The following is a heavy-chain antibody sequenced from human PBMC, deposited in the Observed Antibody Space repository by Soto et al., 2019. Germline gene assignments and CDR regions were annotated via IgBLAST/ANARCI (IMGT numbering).Heavy chain of an antibody. J-gene: IGHJ6*02. CDR2: IYYSGST. Sequence: SETLSLTCTVSGGSISSSSYYWGCIRQPPGKGLEWIGSIYYSGSTYYNPSLKSRVTISVDTSKNQFSLKLSSVTAADTAVYYCARVGVILGDYYYYYGMDVWGQGTTVTVSS. CDR1: GGSISSSSYY. D-gene: IGHD2-21*01. CDR3: ARVGVILGDYYYYYGMDV. V-gene: IGHV4-39*01.